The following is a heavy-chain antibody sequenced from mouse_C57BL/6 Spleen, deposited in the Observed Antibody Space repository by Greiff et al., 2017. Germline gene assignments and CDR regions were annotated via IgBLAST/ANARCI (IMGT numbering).Heavy chain of an antibody. CDR1: GFSLSTSGMG. V-gene: IGHV8-12*01. D-gene: IGHD2-12*01. J-gene: IGHJ2*01. Sequence: QVTLKESGPGILQSSQTLSLTCSFSGFSLSTSGMGVSWIRQPSGKGLEWLAPIYWDDDKRSHPSLKSRPTISKDTSRNQIFLKIASVDTADTATYYCARRDPVYNYDEGGYFDYWGQGTTLTVSS. CDR2: IYWDDDK. CDR3: ARRDPVYNYDEGGYFDY.